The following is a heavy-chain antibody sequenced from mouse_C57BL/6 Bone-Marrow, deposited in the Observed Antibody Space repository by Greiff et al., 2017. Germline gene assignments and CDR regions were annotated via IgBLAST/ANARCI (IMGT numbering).Heavy chain of an antibody. CDR3: AIYDGYYDGDY. Sequence: VKLVESGPELVKPGASVKISCKASGYAFSSSWMNWVKQRPGKGLEWIGRIYPGDGDTNYNGKFKGKATLTADKSSSTAYMQLSSLTSEDSAVYFCAIYDGYYDGDYWGQGTTLTVSS. CDR2: IYPGDGDT. D-gene: IGHD2-3*01. V-gene: IGHV1-82*01. J-gene: IGHJ2*01. CDR1: GYAFSSSW.